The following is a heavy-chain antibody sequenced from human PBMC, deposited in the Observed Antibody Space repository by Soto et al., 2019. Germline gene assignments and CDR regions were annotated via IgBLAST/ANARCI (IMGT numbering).Heavy chain of an antibody. CDR2: IKSRSDGGAT. Sequence: GRSRTITFAAPRLGLSKGWLIGVKRSEGKGLGWVGRIKSRSDGGATDLAAPVNGRFTISRDDSKDTLYLQMSRLKTADAAVYYFTTLDYGVLSGSGDAFAVWGPGTLVTVSS. D-gene: IGHD3-3*01. CDR1: RLGLSKGW. J-gene: IGHJ3*01. V-gene: IGHV3-15*01. CDR3: TTLDYGVLSGSGDAFAV.